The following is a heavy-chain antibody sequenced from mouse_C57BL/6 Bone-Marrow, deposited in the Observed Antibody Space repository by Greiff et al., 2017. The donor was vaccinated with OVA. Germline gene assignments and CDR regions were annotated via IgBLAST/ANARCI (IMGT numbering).Heavy chain of an antibody. CDR1: GYTFTNYW. CDR2: IYPGGGYT. V-gene: IGHV1-63*01. Sequence: QVQLQQSGAELVRPGTSVKMSCKASGYTFTNYWIGWAKQRPGHGLEWIGDIYPGGGYTNYNEKFKGKATLTADKSSSTAYIQFSSLTSEDSAIYYCARGGYYGSSFFDYWGQGTTLTVSS. J-gene: IGHJ2*01. D-gene: IGHD1-1*01. CDR3: ARGGYYGSSFFDY.